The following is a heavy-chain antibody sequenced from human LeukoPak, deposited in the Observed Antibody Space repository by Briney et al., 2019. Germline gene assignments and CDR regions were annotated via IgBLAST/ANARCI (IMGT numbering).Heavy chain of an antibody. V-gene: IGHV4-38-2*01. Sequence: SETLSLTCAVSGDSISSGYYWGWIRQPPGKGLEWIGSMYHSGSTYYNPSLQSRLTMSADTSKNQFSLSLSSVTAADTAVYYCVSTARTRFWSGYYPGHDAFDIWGQGTMVTVSS. CDR2: MYHSGST. CDR1: GDSISSGYY. J-gene: IGHJ3*02. CDR3: VSTARTRFWSGYYPGHDAFDI. D-gene: IGHD3-3*01.